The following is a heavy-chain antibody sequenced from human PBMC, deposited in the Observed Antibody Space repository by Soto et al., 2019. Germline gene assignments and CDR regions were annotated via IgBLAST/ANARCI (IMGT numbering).Heavy chain of an antibody. J-gene: IGHJ4*02. Sequence: ASVKVSCKASGYTFTGYYMHWVRQAPGQGLEWMGWINPNSGGTNYAQKFQGRVTMTRDTSISTAYMELSRLRSEDTAVYYCASFKANTYSNYAFDYWGQGTLVTVSS. CDR2: INPNSGGT. CDR3: ASFKANTYSNYAFDY. D-gene: IGHD4-4*01. V-gene: IGHV1-2*02. CDR1: GYTFTGYY.